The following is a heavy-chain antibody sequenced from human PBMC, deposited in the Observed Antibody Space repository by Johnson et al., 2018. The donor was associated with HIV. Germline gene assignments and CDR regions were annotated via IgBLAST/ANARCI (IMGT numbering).Heavy chain of an antibody. D-gene: IGHD5-24*01. CDR3: ARDAHGYNPYDAFDI. J-gene: IGHJ3*02. CDR1: GFTFSLYG. V-gene: IGHV3-30*03. CDR2: ISYDGSNK. Sequence: QVQLVESGGGVARPGESLRLPCAASGFTFSLYGMHWVRQAPGKALEWVAFISYDGSNKYYADSVRARFPISRDNSKNTLSLHRNSLKPEDTAVYYCARDAHGYNPYDAFDIWGHGTMVTVSS.